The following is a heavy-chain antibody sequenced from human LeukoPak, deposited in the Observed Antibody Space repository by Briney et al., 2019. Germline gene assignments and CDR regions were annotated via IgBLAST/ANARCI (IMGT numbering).Heavy chain of an antibody. CDR3: ARGGYYYDSSGFDY. V-gene: IGHV4-30-4*01. CDR1: GGSISSGDYY. J-gene: IGHJ4*02. Sequence: SEALSLTCTVSGGSISSGDYYWSWIRQPPGKGLEWIGYIYYSGSTYYNPSLKSRVTISVDTSKNQFSLKLSSVTAADTAVYYCARGGYYYDSSGFDYWGQGTLVTVSS. CDR2: IYYSGST. D-gene: IGHD3-22*01.